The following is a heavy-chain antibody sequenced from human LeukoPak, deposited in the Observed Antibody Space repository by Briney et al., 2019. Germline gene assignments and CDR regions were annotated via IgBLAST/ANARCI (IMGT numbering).Heavy chain of an antibody. V-gene: IGHV4-59*01. Sequence: SETLSLTCTVSGGSMNSYSWSWIRQPPGKGLEWIANIYYNGNSNYKPSLKSRVTISLDTSKNQISLRLSSVTAADTAVYYCARGTVSMYFMDVWGKGTTVTISS. D-gene: IGHD5/OR15-5a*01. CDR3: ARGTVSMYFMDV. J-gene: IGHJ6*03. CDR2: IYYNGNS. CDR1: GGSMNSYS.